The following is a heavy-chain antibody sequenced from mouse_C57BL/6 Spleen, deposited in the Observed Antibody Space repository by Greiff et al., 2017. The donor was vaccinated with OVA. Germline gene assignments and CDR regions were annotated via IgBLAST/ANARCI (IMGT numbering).Heavy chain of an antibody. J-gene: IGHJ4*01. CDR2: INPSSGYT. CDR1: GYTFTSYW. D-gene: IGHD2-3*01. CDR3: ARSASLDGYGAMDY. Sequence: VQLQQSGAELAKPGASVKLSCKASGYTFTSYWMHWVKQRPGQGLEWIGYINPSSGYTTYNQKFKDKATLTADKSSSTAYMQLSSLTYEDSAVDYCARSASLDGYGAMDYWGQGTSVTVSS. V-gene: IGHV1-7*01.